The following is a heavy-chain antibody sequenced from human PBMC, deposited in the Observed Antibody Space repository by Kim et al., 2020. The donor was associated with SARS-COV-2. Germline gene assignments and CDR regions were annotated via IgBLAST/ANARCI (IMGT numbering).Heavy chain of an antibody. CDR2: IDPRDSYR. CDR1: GYSFTNFW. CDR3: VREWDYADYGDAFDL. J-gene: IGHJ3*01. D-gene: IGHD4-17*01. V-gene: IGHV5-10-1*01. Sequence: GESLKISCKGSGYSFTNFWISWVRQMPGKGLEWMGRIDPRDSYRVYSPSFQGHVTVSVDKSITPAYLQWSRLEASDTAIYYCVREWDYADYGDAFDLWGQGTMVTVSS.